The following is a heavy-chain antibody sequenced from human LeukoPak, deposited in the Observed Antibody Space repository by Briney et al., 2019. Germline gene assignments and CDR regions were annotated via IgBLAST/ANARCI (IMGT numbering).Heavy chain of an antibody. CDR2: MNPNSGNT. Sequence: ASVKVSCKASGYTFTSYDINWVRQATGQGLEWMGWMNPNSGNTGYAQKFQGRVTMTRNTSISTAYMELSSLRSEDTAVYYRARVYCSGGSCFGYWGQGTLVTVSS. V-gene: IGHV1-8*01. D-gene: IGHD2-15*01. J-gene: IGHJ4*02. CDR3: ARVYCSGGSCFGY. CDR1: GYTFTSYD.